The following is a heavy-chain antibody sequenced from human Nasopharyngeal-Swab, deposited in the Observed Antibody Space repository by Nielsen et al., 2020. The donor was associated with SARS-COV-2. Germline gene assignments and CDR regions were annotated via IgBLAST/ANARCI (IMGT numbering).Heavy chain of an antibody. CDR1: GGSFSDYY. D-gene: IGHD6-13*01. V-gene: IGHV4-34*01. CDR2: INHSGST. CDR3: ARQGSSSRTFDY. Sequence: SETLSLTCAVYGGSFSDYYWSWIRQPPGRGLEWIGEINHSGSTNYNPSLKSRVTISVATSKNQFSLKLSSVTAADTAVYYCARQGSSSRTFDYWGQGTLVPVSS. J-gene: IGHJ4*02.